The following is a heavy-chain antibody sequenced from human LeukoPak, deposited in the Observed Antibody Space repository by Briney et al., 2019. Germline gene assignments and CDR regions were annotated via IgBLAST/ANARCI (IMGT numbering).Heavy chain of an antibody. CDR3: ARSPRWYGGLGAFDI. V-gene: IGHV2-70*11. J-gene: IGHJ3*02. D-gene: IGHD4-23*01. Sequence: KSGPTLVNPTQTLTLTCTFSGFSLSTSGMCVSWIRQPPGKALEWLARIDWDDDKYYSTSLKTRLTISKDTSKNQVVLTMTNMDPVDTATYYCARSPRWYGGLGAFDIWGQGTMVTVSS. CDR2: IDWDDDK. CDR1: GFSLSTSGMC.